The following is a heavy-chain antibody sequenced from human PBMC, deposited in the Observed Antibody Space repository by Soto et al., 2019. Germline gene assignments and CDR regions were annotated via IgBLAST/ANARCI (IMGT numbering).Heavy chain of an antibody. CDR2: IYHSGST. J-gene: IGHJ3*02. V-gene: IGHV4-30-2*01. CDR1: GGSISSGGYS. D-gene: IGHD3-3*01. CDR3: ARDSEWFTAFDI. Sequence: SETLSLTCAVSGGSISSGGYSWSWIRQPPGKGLEWIGYIYHSGSTYYNPSLKSRFTISRDNSKNTLYLQMSSLRAEDTAVYYCARDSEWFTAFDIWGQGTMVTVSS.